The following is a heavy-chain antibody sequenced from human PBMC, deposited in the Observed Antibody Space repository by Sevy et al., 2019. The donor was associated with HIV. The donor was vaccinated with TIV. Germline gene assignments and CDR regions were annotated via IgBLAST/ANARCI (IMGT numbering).Heavy chain of an antibody. V-gene: IGHV3-21*01. Sequence: GGSLRLSCAASGFTFSSYSMNGVRQAPGKGLEGVSSISISSSYIYYADSVKGRFTISRDKAKNSLYLQMNSLRAEDTAVYYCAREAEYCSGGSCYPAGFDYWGQGTLVTVSS. J-gene: IGHJ4*02. CDR3: AREAEYCSGGSCYPAGFDY. CDR2: ISISSSYI. D-gene: IGHD2-15*01. CDR1: GFTFSSYS.